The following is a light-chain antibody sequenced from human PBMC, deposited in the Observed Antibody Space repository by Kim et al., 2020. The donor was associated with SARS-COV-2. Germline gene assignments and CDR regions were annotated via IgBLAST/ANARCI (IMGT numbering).Light chain of an antibody. V-gene: IGKV3-20*01. Sequence: IVLTQSPGTLSLSPGESATLSCRASQNVNNNYLAWFQQKPGQAPRLLIYGASGRAPGIPDRFSGSGFGAEFTLSISRVEPEDFAVYYCQQYASAPDAFGQGTKLEIK. CDR2: GAS. J-gene: IGKJ2*01. CDR3: QQYASAPDA. CDR1: QNVNNNY.